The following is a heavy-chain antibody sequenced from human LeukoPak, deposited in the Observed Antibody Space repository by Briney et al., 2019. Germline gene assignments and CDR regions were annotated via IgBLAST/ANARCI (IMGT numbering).Heavy chain of an antibody. CDR1: GFIFSQYS. J-gene: IGHJ4*02. Sequence: GGSLRLSCAASGFIFSQYSMNWVRQAPGKGLEWVSHIRSSSETFYADSVKGRLTISRDNSKNTLYLQMTSLRPEDTGVYYCATEMRPNDYWGQGTLVTVSS. CDR2: IRSSSET. V-gene: IGHV3-21*05. CDR3: ATEMRPNDY. D-gene: IGHD6-25*01.